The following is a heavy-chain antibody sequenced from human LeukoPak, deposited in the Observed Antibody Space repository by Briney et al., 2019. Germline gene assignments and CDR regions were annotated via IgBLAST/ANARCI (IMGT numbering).Heavy chain of an antibody. Sequence: GASVKVSCKASGGTFSSYAISWVRQAPGQGLEWMGRIIPILGIANYAQKFQGRVTITADKSTSTAYMELSSLRSEDTAVYYCARSTAAAAMSWFDPWGQGTLVTVSS. CDR3: ARSTAAAAMSWFDP. V-gene: IGHV1-69*04. D-gene: IGHD6-13*01. CDR1: GGTFSSYA. CDR2: IIPILGIA. J-gene: IGHJ5*02.